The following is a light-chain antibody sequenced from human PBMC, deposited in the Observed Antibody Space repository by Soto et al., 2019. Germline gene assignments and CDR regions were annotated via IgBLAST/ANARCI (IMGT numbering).Light chain of an antibody. CDR2: EVS. CDR1: SSDVGGYDY. V-gene: IGLV2-14*01. CDR3: SSYTSSSTLVV. J-gene: IGLJ2*01. Sequence: QSALTQPASVSGSPGQSITISCTGTSSDVGGYDYVSWYQHHPGKAPKLIIYEVSNRPSEISNRFSGSKSGSTASLTISGLQAEDEADYYCSSYTSSSTLVVFGGGTKVTVL.